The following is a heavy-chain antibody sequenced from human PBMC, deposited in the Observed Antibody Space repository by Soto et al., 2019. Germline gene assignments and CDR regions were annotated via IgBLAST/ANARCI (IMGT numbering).Heavy chain of an antibody. CDR2: ISPEGSEK. V-gene: IGHV3-7*02. CDR3: ITGYGY. D-gene: IGHD5-12*01. J-gene: IGHJ4*01. Sequence: EVQVVESGGGLVQPGGSLRLSCVASGLTFSSEWLNWVRQAPGKGLEWVANISPEGSEKRSGDSMKGRAAISRDNAKNSVSLLMHGLRGDDAAVYYCITGYGYWGLGTLVTVSS. CDR1: GLTFSSEW.